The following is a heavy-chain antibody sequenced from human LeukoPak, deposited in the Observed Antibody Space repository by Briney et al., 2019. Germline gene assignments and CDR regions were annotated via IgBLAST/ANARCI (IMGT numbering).Heavy chain of an antibody. CDR1: GFTFSNYN. J-gene: IGHJ4*02. D-gene: IGHD6-13*01. CDR2: ISTGSSYI. CDR3: ARDKAGVPAAFDY. V-gene: IGHV3-21*01. Sequence: PGRSLRLSCAASGFTFSNYNMNWVRQAPGKGLEWVSSISTGSSYIYYADSLKGRFTIFRDNAKNSLYLQMNSLRAEDTAVYYCARDKAGVPAAFDYWGQGTLVTVSS.